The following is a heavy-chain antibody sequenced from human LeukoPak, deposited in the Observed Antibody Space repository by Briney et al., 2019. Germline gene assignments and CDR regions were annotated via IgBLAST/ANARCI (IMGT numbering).Heavy chain of an antibody. J-gene: IGHJ3*02. CDR1: GFTASSYY. CDR3: ARDPDSSGYGAFDI. CDR2: SNSGVST. Sequence: GRSRSPSSAASGFTASSYYTSWVRQAPKNGLEWVSESNSGVSTTSPDSVKGRFTISRDNSKNTLYLQMNSLRAEDTAVYYCARDPDSSGYGAFDIWGQGTMVTVSS. D-gene: IGHD3-22*01. V-gene: IGHV3-53*01.